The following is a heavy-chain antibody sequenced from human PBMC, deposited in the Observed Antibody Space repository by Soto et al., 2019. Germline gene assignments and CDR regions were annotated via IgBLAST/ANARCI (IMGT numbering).Heavy chain of an antibody. D-gene: IGHD4-17*01. V-gene: IGHV4-30-2*01. Sequence: PSETLSLTCTVSGGSISSGGYSWSWIRQPPGKGLEWIGYIYHSGSTYYNPSLKSRVTISVDRSKNQFSLKLSSVTAADTAVYYCARGGMTTVVNGKRWGWFDPWGQGTLVTVSS. CDR1: GGSISSGGYS. J-gene: IGHJ5*02. CDR3: ARGGMTTVVNGKRWGWFDP. CDR2: IYHSGST.